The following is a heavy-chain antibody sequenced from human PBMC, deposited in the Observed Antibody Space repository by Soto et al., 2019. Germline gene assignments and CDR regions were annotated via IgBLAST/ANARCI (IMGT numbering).Heavy chain of an antibody. Sequence: ASVKVSCEASGYTFTGYYMPWVRQSPGQGLEWMGIINPSGGSTTYAQKFQGRVTMTRDTSTSTVFMELSSLRSEDTAVYYCARVGGYSYGGVDYWGQGTLVTVSS. CDR1: GYTFTGYY. CDR2: INPSGGST. J-gene: IGHJ4*02. V-gene: IGHV1-46*01. D-gene: IGHD5-18*01. CDR3: ARVGGYSYGGVDY.